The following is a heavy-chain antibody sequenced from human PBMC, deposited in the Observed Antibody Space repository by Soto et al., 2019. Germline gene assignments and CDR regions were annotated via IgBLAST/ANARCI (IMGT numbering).Heavy chain of an antibody. CDR1: GGSISSYY. V-gene: IGHV4-59*01. D-gene: IGHD2-15*01. CDR3: ARVGGYCSGGSCYAGYYFDY. Sequence: ATLCLTCTVSGGSISSYYWSWIRQPPGKGLEWIGYIYYSGSTNYNPPLKSRVTISVDTSKNQFSLKLSSVTAADAAVYYCARVGGYCSGGSCYAGYYFDYWGQGTLVTVSS. J-gene: IGHJ4*02. CDR2: IYYSGST.